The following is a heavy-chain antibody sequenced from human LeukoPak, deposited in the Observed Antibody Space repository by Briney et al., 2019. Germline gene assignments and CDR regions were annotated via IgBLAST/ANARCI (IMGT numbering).Heavy chain of an antibody. CDR1: GGSISSYY. V-gene: IGHV4-59*01. CDR3: ARVENYGSGSSEYWFDP. J-gene: IGHJ5*02. CDR2: ISYSGST. Sequence: SESLSLTCTVSGGSISSYYWSWIRQPPGKGLEWIGYISYSGSTNSSPSLKSRVTISVDTSKNQFSLKLSSVTAAETAVYYCARVENYGSGSSEYWFDPWGQGTLVTVSS. D-gene: IGHD3-10*01.